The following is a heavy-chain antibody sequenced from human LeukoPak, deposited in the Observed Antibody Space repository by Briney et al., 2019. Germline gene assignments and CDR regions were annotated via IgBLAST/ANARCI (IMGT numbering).Heavy chain of an antibody. D-gene: IGHD7-27*01. J-gene: IGHJ4*02. CDR3: AKVQLGIGVDY. V-gene: IGHV3-33*06. CDR1: GFTFSSYG. CDR2: IWYDGSNK. Sequence: PGGSLRLSCAASGFTFSSYGMHWVRQAPGKGLEWVAVIWYDGSNKYYADSVKGRFTISRDDSKNTLYLQMNSLRAEDTAVYYCAKVQLGIGVDYWGQGTLVTVSS.